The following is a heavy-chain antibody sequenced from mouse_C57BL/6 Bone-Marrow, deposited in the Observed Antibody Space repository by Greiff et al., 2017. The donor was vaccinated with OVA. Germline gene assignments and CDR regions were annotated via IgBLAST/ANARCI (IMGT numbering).Heavy chain of an antibody. Sequence: QVQLQQSGAELVKPGASVKISCKASGYAFSSYWMNWVKQRPGKGLEWIGQIYPGDGDTNYNGKFKGKATLTADKSSSTAYMQLSSLTSEDSAVYFCARGIYYDPLYAMDYWGQGTSVTVSS. V-gene: IGHV1-80*01. D-gene: IGHD2-4*01. CDR3: ARGIYYDPLYAMDY. J-gene: IGHJ4*01. CDR1: GYAFSSYW. CDR2: IYPGDGDT.